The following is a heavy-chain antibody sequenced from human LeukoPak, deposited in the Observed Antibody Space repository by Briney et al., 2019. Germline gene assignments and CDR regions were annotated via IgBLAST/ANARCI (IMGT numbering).Heavy chain of an antibody. CDR3: AKESIAAYYYYMDV. CDR2: IRYDGSNK. D-gene: IGHD6-6*01. J-gene: IGHJ6*03. V-gene: IGHV3-30*02. CDR1: AFIFSSYG. Sequence: PGGSLRLSCAASAFIFSSYGMHWVRQAPGKGLEWVAFIRYDGSNKYYADSVKGRFTISRDNSKNTLYLQMNSLRAEDTAVYYCAKESIAAYYYYMDVWGKGTTVTISS.